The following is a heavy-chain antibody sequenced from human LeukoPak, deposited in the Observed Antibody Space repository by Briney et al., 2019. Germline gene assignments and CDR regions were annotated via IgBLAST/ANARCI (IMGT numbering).Heavy chain of an antibody. Sequence: HPGGSLRLSCAASGFTFSSYAMHWVRQAPGKGLEWVAVISYDGSNKYYADSVKGRFTISRDNSKNTLYLQMNSLRAEDTAVYYCARPPPLYSSSSAFDYWGQGTLVTVSS. D-gene: IGHD6-6*01. V-gene: IGHV3-30-3*01. CDR3: ARPPPLYSSSSAFDY. CDR1: GFTFSSYA. CDR2: ISYDGSNK. J-gene: IGHJ4*02.